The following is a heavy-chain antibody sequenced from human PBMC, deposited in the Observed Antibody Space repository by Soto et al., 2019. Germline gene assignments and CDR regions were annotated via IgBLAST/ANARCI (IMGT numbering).Heavy chain of an antibody. J-gene: IGHJ4*02. Sequence: QVQLVESGGGVVQPGRSLRLSCAASGFTFSSYAMHWVRQAPGKGLEWVAVISYDGSNKYYADSVKGRFTISRDNSKNTLYLQMNSLRAEDTAVDYCARDGDGSSGWHWGQGTLVTVSS. V-gene: IGHV3-30-3*01. CDR1: GFTFSSYA. CDR2: ISYDGSNK. CDR3: ARDGDGSSGWH. D-gene: IGHD6-19*01.